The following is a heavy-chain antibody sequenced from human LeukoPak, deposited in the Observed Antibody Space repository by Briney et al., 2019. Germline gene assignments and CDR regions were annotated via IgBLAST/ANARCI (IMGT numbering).Heavy chain of an antibody. CDR2: IYYSGST. Sequence: SETLSLTCTVSGYSISSGYYWGWIRQSPGKGLDWIGYIYYSGSTKYNPSLKSRVTISVDTSKNQSSLKLSSVTAADTAVYYCARSYYGSGRYGPQFDYWGQGTLVTVSS. J-gene: IGHJ4*02. V-gene: IGHV4-61*01. CDR1: GYSISSGYY. D-gene: IGHD3-10*01. CDR3: ARSYYGSGRYGPQFDY.